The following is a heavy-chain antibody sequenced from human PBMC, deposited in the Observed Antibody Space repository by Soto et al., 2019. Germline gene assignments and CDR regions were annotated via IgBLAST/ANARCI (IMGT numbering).Heavy chain of an antibody. CDR3: PTETRGSGVPRQSRLNGLDI. Sequence: PGVSLRLSCAASGFTFTSCHFHWVRQVTGKGLEWVSAIGAGGDTYYSGSVQGRFTISRENAKNSVYRHRNSLTDGDTAVYSCPTETRGSGVPRQSRLNGLDIWGQGPTVTISS. CDR1: GFTFTSCH. V-gene: IGHV3-13*01. J-gene: IGHJ6*02. D-gene: IGHD6-19*01. CDR2: IGAGGDT.